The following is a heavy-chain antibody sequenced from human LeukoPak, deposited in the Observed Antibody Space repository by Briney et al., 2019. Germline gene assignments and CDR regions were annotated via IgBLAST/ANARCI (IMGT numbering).Heavy chain of an antibody. V-gene: IGHV4-39*01. CDR1: GGSIGRSNYY. D-gene: IGHD5-24*01. CDR2: RHYSGIT. Sequence: WETLSRTCTVSGGSIGRSNYYWAWIRQSSGKGLEWIGSRHYSGITYYNPSVRSRVAISVDTSKNQFSLTLTSVTAADTAVYYCARHSEEDGINPKPLDYWGQGTLVTVSS. J-gene: IGHJ4*02. CDR3: ARHSEEDGINPKPLDY.